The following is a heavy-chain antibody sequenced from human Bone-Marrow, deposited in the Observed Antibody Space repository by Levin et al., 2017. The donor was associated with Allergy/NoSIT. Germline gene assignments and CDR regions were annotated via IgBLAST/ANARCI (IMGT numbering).Heavy chain of an antibody. V-gene: IGHV4-30-4*01. CDR1: FFSLFLLSSS. J-gene: IGHJ4*02. Sequence: LSCSVSFFSLFLLSSSWSWIRQTPGKGLAWIGCIYSLGHTYYDRSLPSRVSLSFYTSKNQLSLKLRSVTAADTAVYYCARGGMYYHDSSGYPFDFWGQGTQVTVSS. CDR3: ARGGMYYHDSSGYPFDF. D-gene: IGHD3-22*01. CDR2: IYSLGHT.